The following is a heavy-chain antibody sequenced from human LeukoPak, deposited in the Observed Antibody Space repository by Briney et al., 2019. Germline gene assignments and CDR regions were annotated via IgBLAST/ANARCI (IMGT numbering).Heavy chain of an antibody. J-gene: IGHJ4*02. CDR3: AKVFGGYYYDSSGYNCFDY. CDR2: ISGSGGST. D-gene: IGHD3-22*01. V-gene: IGHV3-23*01. CDR1: GFTFSSYA. Sequence: GGSLRLSCAASGFTFSSYARSWVRQAPGKGLEWVAAISGSGGSTYYADSVKGRFTISRDNSKNTLYLQMNSLRAEDTAVYYCAKVFGGYYYDSSGYNCFDYWGQGTLVTVSS.